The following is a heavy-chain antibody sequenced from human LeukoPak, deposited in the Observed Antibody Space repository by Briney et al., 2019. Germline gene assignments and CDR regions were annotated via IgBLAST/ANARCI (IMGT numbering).Heavy chain of an antibody. D-gene: IGHD3-10*01. J-gene: IGHJ4*02. CDR2: ISGSGGST. Sequence: GGSLRLSCAASGFTFSSYAMSWVRQAPGKGLEWVSAISGSGGSTYYADSVKGRFTISRDNSKNTPYLQMNSLRAEDTAVYYCAKDHGVPSEGFDYWGQGTLVTVSS. CDR1: GFTFSSYA. CDR3: AKDHGVPSEGFDY. V-gene: IGHV3-23*01.